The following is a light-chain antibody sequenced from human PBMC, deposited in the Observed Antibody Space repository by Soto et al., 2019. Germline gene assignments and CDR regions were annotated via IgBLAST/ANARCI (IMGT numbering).Light chain of an antibody. Sequence: QSALTQPASVSGSPGQSITISCTGTSSDVGGYNYVSWYQQHPGKAPKLMIYDVSNRPSGVSNRFSGSKSGNTASLTISGLQAEDEADYYCSLYTSSSTDVFGTGTKLTVL. CDR2: DVS. V-gene: IGLV2-14*01. CDR1: SSDVGGYNY. J-gene: IGLJ1*01. CDR3: SLYTSSSTDV.